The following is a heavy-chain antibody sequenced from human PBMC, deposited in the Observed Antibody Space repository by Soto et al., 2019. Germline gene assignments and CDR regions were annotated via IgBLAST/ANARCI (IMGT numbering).Heavy chain of an antibody. J-gene: IGHJ2*01. V-gene: IGHV3-23*03. Sequence: GGSLRLSCAASGFTFSSYAMNWVRQAPGKGLEWVAVIYSEGRTYYADSVKGRFSISRDSSKNTVYLQMNSLRAEDTAVYYCAKDANWSYDLWGRGNLVTVSS. CDR1: GFTFSSYA. CDR3: AKDANWSYDL. CDR2: IYSEGRT.